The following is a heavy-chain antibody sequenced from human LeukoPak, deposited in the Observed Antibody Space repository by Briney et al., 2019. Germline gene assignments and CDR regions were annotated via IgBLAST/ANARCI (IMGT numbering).Heavy chain of an antibody. CDR3: ARVQDGNNLNHFDP. V-gene: IGHV1-2*06. CDR2: INPNGGGA. CDR1: GYPFSAYY. D-gene: IGHD5-24*01. Sequence: ASVKVSCKASGYPFSAYYIHWVRQAPGQGLEWMGRINPNGGGANYAQTFQDRVTMTRDTSIRIAYMELSRLKSDDTAVYYCARVQDGNNLNHFDPWGQGTLVTVSS. J-gene: IGHJ5*02.